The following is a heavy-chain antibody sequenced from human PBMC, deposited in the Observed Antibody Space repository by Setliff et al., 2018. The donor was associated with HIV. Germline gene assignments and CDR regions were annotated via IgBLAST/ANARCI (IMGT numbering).Heavy chain of an antibody. D-gene: IGHD6-13*01. CDR1: GGSISSYY. Sequence: PSETLSLTCTVSGGSISSYYWSWIRQPAGKGLEWIGRIYTSGSTNYIPSLKSRATISIDTSKNQLSLKLRSVTAADTAVYYCARIGSGWSVGWFDPWGQGTLVTVSS. CDR2: IYTSGST. V-gene: IGHV4-4*07. J-gene: IGHJ5*02. CDR3: ARIGSGWSVGWFDP.